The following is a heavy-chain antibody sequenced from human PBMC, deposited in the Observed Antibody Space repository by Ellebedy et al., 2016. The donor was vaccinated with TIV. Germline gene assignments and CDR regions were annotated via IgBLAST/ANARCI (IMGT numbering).Heavy chain of an antibody. CDR1: RFTFSDYH. J-gene: IGHJ4*02. CDR2: ISFSGSKI. Sequence: PAGSLRLSCSASRFTFSDYHMSWVRQAPGKGLEWLSHISFSGSKIFYADSVKGRFTISRDNAKRSMYLQMSSLRADDTAVYYCARVLVCFGDPFDSWGRGTLVTVSS. CDR3: ARVLVCFGDPFDS. D-gene: IGHD3-3*01. V-gene: IGHV3-11*04.